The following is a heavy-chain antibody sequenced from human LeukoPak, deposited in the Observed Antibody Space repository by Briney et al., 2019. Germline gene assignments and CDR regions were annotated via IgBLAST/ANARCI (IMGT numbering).Heavy chain of an antibody. V-gene: IGHV6-1*01. CDR1: GDSVSSNSAA. Sequence: SQTLSLTCAISGDSVSSNSAAWNWIRQSPSRGLEWLGRTYYRSKWYNDYAVSVKSRITINPDTSKNRFSLQLNSVTPEDTAVYYCARAGYCSSTSCYLPAWGTFDYWGQGTLVTVSS. CDR3: ARAGYCSSTSCYLPAWGTFDY. CDR2: TYYRSKWYN. D-gene: IGHD2-2*01. J-gene: IGHJ4*02.